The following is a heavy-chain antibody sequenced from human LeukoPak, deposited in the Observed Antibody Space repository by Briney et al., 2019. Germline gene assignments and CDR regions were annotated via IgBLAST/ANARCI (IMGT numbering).Heavy chain of an antibody. J-gene: IGHJ4*02. Sequence: SETLSLTCTVSGGSISSYYWSWIRQPPGKGLEWIGYIYYSGSTNYNPSLKSRVTISVDTSKNQFSLKLSSVTAADTAVYYCARADPSSPYFDYWGQGTLVTVSS. V-gene: IGHV4-59*01. D-gene: IGHD3-10*01. CDR2: IYYSGST. CDR1: GGSISSYY. CDR3: ARADPSSPYFDY.